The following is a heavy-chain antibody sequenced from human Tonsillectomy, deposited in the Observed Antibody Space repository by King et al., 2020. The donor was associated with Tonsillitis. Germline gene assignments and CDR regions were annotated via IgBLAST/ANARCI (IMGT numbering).Heavy chain of an antibody. V-gene: IGHV3-49*04. D-gene: IGHD3-16*01. CDR2: ISSKAYGGTT. CDR1: GFTFGDYA. J-gene: IGHJ4*02. Sequence: VQLVESGGGLVQPGRSLRLSCTASGFTFGDYAMSWVRQAPGKGLEWVGLISSKAYGGTTEYAAFVKGRFTISRDDSKSIAYLQMNSLKTEDTAVYYCTRVEGFGVRGYYWGQGTLVTVSS. CDR3: TRVEGFGVRGYY.